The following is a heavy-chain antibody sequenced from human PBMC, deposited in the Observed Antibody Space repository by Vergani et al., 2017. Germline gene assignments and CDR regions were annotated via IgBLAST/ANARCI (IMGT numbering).Heavy chain of an antibody. CDR1: EFTFTNYY. V-gene: IGHV1-46*03. J-gene: IGHJ4*02. D-gene: IGHD3-10*01. CDR3: TRGDVVRGIDCDY. Sequence: QVPLVPSGAEVKRPGASVKISCKASEFTFTNYYIHWVRQAPGQGLEWMGIINTSDGGSTYGQKFQGRVSMTTDTSTSTVYLELNNVRPEDTALYFCTRGDVVRGIDCDYLVQGTQVIVSS. CDR2: INTSDGGS.